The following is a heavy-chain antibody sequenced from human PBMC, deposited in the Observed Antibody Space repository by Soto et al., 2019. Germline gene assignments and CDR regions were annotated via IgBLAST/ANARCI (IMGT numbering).Heavy chain of an antibody. J-gene: IGHJ6*02. Sequence: QVQLQESGPGLVKPSQTLSLTCTVSGGSISSGDYYWSWIRQPPGKGLEWIGSIYYSGSTYYNPSLKSRVTISVDTSKNQFSLKLSSVTAADTAVYYCAREKTAGTNYYYYGMDVWGQGTTVTVSS. CDR1: GGSISSGDYY. CDR2: IYYSGST. V-gene: IGHV4-30-4*01. CDR3: AREKTAGTNYYYYGMDV. D-gene: IGHD6-13*01.